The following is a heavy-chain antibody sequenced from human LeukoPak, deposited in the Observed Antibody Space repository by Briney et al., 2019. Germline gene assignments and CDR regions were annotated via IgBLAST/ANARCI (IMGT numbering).Heavy chain of an antibody. D-gene: IGHD5-24*01. CDR1: GDSVSSSSTA. Sequence: SQTLSLTCAISGDSVSSSSTAWNWIRQSPSSGLEWLGRTYYRSKWYYGYAVSVKSRIIIKPDTSKNQVSLQLNSVTPEDTAVYYCARSDGPLDYWGQGVLVTVSS. CDR2: TYYRSKWYY. V-gene: IGHV6-1*01. CDR3: ARSDGPLDY. J-gene: IGHJ4*02.